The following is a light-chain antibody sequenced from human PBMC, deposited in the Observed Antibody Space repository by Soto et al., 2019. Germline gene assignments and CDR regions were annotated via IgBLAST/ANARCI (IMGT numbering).Light chain of an antibody. Sequence: DIQLTQSPSTLSASVGDRVTFTCWASQSISSWLAWYQQKPGKAPQVLIYKASSLETGVPSRFSGSGSGTEFTLTISGLQPDDFATYFCQQYNSFPLTFGGGTKVEIK. CDR2: KAS. CDR1: QSISSW. V-gene: IGKV1-5*03. CDR3: QQYNSFPLT. J-gene: IGKJ4*01.